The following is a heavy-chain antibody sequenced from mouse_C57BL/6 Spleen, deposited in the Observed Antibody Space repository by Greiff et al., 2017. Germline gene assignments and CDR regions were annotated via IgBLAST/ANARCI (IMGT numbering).Heavy chain of an antibody. V-gene: IGHV1-85*01. J-gene: IGHJ3*01. D-gene: IGHD5-1*01. CDR1: GYTFTSYD. CDR3: ARGNEYGRFAY. CDR2: IYPRDGST. Sequence: QVQLQQSGPELVKPGASVKLSCKASGYTFTSYDINWVKQRPGQGLEWIGWIYPRDGSTKYNEKFKGKATLTVDTSSSTAYMELHSLTSEDSAVYFCARGNEYGRFAYWGQGTLVTVSA.